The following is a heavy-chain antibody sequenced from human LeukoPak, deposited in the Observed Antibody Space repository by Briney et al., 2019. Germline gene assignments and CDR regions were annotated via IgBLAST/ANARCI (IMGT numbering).Heavy chain of an antibody. V-gene: IGHV3-48*03. CDR1: GFTFSSYE. D-gene: IGHD3-3*01. CDR2: ISSSGSTI. J-gene: IGHJ4*02. Sequence: GGSLRLSCAASGFTFSSYEMNWVRQAPGKGLEWVSYISSSGSTIYYADSVKGRFTISRDNAKISLYLQMNSLRAEDTAVYYCARAPAYDFWSGYYPRPFDYWGQGTLVTVSS. CDR3: ARAPAYDFWSGYYPRPFDY.